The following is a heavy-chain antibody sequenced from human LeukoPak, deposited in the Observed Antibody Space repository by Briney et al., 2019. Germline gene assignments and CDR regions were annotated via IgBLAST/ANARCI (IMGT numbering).Heavy chain of an antibody. J-gene: IGHJ4*02. CDR3: TRDRGTGYYDY. Sequence: GGSLRLSCTASGFTFGDYAMSWVRQAPGKGVEGVGFIRSKAYGGTTEYAASVKGRFTISRDDSKSIAYLQMNSLKTEDTAVYYCTRDRGTGYYDYWGQGTLVTVSS. V-gene: IGHV3-49*04. CDR2: IRSKAYGGTT. D-gene: IGHD3-9*01. CDR1: GFTFGDYA.